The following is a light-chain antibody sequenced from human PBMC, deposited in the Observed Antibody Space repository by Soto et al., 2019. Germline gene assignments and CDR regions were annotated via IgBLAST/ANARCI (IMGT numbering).Light chain of an antibody. Sequence: EIVLTQSPGTLSLSPGKRATLSCRASQSVSSSYLAWYQQKPGQAPRLLIYGASSRATGIPDRFSGSGSGTDFTLTISRLEPEDFAVYSCQQYGSSPLAFGQGTKVEIK. CDR2: GAS. CDR1: QSVSSSY. CDR3: QQYGSSPLA. V-gene: IGKV3-20*01. J-gene: IGKJ1*01.